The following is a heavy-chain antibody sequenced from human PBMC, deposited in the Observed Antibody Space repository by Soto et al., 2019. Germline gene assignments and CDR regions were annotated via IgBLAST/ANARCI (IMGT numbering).Heavy chain of an antibody. J-gene: IGHJ4*02. D-gene: IGHD3-10*01. CDR3: ARMTMVKRYFDY. CDR2: IIPIFGTA. Sequence: GSSVNVSCKSSGGTFSSYAISWVRQAPGQGLEWMGGIIPIFGTANYAQKFQGRVTITADESTSTAYMELSSLRSEDTAVYYCARMTMVKRYFDYWGQGTLVTVSS. CDR1: GGTFSSYA. V-gene: IGHV1-69*13.